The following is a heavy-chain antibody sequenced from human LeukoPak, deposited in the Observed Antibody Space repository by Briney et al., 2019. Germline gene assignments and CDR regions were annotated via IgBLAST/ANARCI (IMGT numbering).Heavy chain of an antibody. CDR3: ARDHGYSSGWYATPLGY. CDR1: GFTFSSYA. V-gene: IGHV3-23*01. J-gene: IGHJ4*02. CDR2: ISGSGGST. D-gene: IGHD6-19*01. Sequence: GGSLRLSCAASGFTFSSYAMSWVRQAPGKGLEWVSAISGSGGSTYYADSVKGRFTISRDNSKNSLYLQMNSLRAEDTAVYYCARDHGYSSGWYATPLGYWGQGTLVTVSS.